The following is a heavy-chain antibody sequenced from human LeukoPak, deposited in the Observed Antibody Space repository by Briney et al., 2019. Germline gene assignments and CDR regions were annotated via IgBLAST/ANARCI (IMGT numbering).Heavy chain of an antibody. CDR2: MYYSGST. D-gene: IGHD3-10*01. CDR3: ARADSANYYDSGRYFNYFYMDV. CDR1: GGSISSHY. Sequence: SETLSLTCTVSGGSISSHYWSWIGQPPGKGLEFIGYMYYSGSTNYNPSLKSRVTISVDTSKNQFSLKLSSVTAADTAVYFCARADSANYYDSGRYFNYFYMDVWGRGTTVTVSS. J-gene: IGHJ6*03. V-gene: IGHV4-59*11.